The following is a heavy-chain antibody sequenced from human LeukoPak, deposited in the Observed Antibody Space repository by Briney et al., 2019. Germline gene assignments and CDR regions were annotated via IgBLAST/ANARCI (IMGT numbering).Heavy chain of an antibody. V-gene: IGHV3-30*18. CDR3: AKDPSSHELLPSYYFDY. Sequence: GRSLRLSCAASGFTFSSYGMHWVRQAPGKGLEWVAVISYDGSNKYYADSVKGRFTTSRDNSKNTLYLQMNSLRAEDTAVYYCAKDPSSHELLPSYYFDYWGQGTLVTVSS. CDR1: GFTFSSYG. CDR2: ISYDGSNK. J-gene: IGHJ4*02. D-gene: IGHD1-26*01.